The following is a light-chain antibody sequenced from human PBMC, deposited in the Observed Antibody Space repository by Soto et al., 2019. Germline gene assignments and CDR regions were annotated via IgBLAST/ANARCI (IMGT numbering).Light chain of an antibody. CDR2: AAS. Sequence: DIQMTQSPSSLSASVGDRVTITCRASQGIRNDLGWYQQKPGKAPKCLIYAASSLQSGVPSRFSGSGSETEFSLTIRALQPEDFATYYCQQYYSYPRTFGQGTKVDIK. V-gene: IGKV1-17*01. CDR1: QGIRND. J-gene: IGKJ1*01. CDR3: QQYYSYPRT.